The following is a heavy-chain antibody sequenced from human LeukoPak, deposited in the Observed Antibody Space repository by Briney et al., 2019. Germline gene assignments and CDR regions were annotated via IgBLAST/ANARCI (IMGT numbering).Heavy chain of an antibody. D-gene: IGHD6-19*01. CDR2: ISGSGGST. CDR1: GFTFSSYA. Sequence: PGGSLRLSCAASGFTFSSYALSWVRQAPGKGLEWVSTISGSGGSTYYADSVKGRVTISRDNSKNTLYLQMNSLRAEDTAVYYCAKDRLVSSGWHYFEYWGQGTLVTVSS. J-gene: IGHJ4*02. V-gene: IGHV3-23*01. CDR3: AKDRLVSSGWHYFEY.